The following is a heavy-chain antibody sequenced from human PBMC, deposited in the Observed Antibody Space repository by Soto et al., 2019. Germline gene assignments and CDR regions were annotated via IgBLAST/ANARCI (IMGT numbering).Heavy chain of an antibody. V-gene: IGHV3-53*04. J-gene: IGHJ2*01. CDR1: GFTVSSNY. Sequence: EVQLVESGGGLVQPGGSLRLSCAASGFTVSSNYMSWVRQAPGKGLEWVSVIYSGGSTYYADSVKGRFTISRHNSKNTLYLQMNSLRAEDTAVYYCARVVTFGYWYFVLWGRGTLVTVSS. D-gene: IGHD3-16*01. CDR2: IYSGGST. CDR3: ARVVTFGYWYFVL.